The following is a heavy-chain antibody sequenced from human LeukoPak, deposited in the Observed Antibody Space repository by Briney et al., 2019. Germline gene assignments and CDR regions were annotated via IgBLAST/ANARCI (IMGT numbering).Heavy chain of an antibody. V-gene: IGHV3-53*01. CDR1: GFTVRSDD. CDR3: ARAAAGRTYYHYGMDV. D-gene: IGHD6-13*01. CDR2: LDSDGSP. J-gene: IGHJ6*02. Sequence: GGSLRLSCAAFGFTVRSDDMNWVRQAPGKGLEWVSILDSDGSPSYADSVKGRFTISRDNSKNTLDLQMNSLRAEDTAVYYCARAAAGRTYYHYGMDVWGQGTTVTVSS.